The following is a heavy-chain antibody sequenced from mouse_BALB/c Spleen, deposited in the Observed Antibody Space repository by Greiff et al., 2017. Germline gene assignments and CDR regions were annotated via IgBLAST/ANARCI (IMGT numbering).Heavy chain of an antibody. CDR3: ARGYYRYDSSWFAY. CDR1: GFTFSSYA. D-gene: IGHD2-14*01. Sequence: EVKLQESGGGLVKPGGSLKLSCAASGFTFSSYAMSWVRQTPEKRLEWVASISSGGSTYYPDSVKGRFTISRDNARNILYLQMSSLRSEDTAMYYCARGYYRYDSSWFAYWGQGTLVTVSA. V-gene: IGHV5-6-5*01. CDR2: ISSGGST. J-gene: IGHJ3*01.